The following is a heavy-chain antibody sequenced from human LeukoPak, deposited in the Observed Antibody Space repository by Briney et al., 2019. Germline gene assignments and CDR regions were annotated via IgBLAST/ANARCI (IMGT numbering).Heavy chain of an antibody. V-gene: IGHV1-2*02. CDR2: INPNSGGT. CDR1: GYTFTGYY. D-gene: IGHD6-13*01. CDR3: ARGGGSAGIFDY. Sequence: ASVKVSCKASGYTFTGYYMHWVRQAPGQGLEWMGWINPNSGGTNYAQKFQGRVTMTRDTSISTAYMELSRLRSDDTAVYSWARGGGSAGIFDYWGQGTLVTVSS. J-gene: IGHJ4*02.